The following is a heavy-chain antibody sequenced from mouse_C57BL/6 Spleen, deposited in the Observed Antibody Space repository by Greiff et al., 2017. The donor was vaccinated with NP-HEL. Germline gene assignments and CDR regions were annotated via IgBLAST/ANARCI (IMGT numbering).Heavy chain of an antibody. J-gene: IGHJ2*01. V-gene: IGHV1-15*01. CDR2: IDPETGGT. CDR3: TRDPLITTVVAFDY. Sequence: VQLQQSGAELVRPGASVTLSCKASGYTFTDYEMHWVKQTPVHGLEWIGAIDPETGGTAYNQKFKGKAILTADKSSSTAYMELRSLTSEDSTVYYCTRDPLITTVVAFDYWGQGTTLTVSS. CDR1: GYTFTDYE. D-gene: IGHD1-1*01.